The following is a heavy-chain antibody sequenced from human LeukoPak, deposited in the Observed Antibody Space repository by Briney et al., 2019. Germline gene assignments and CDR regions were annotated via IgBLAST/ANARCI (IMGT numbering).Heavy chain of an antibody. J-gene: IGHJ4*02. CDR2: ISGSGYST. V-gene: IGHV3-23*01. CDR1: GFTFSTYA. Sequence: GGSLRLSCAASGFTFSTYAMNWVRQAPGKGLEWVSGISGSGYSTYYADSVKGRFTISRDNSETTLYLQMNSLRADDTAVYYCAKVRSGWSFDYWGQGTLVTVSS. D-gene: IGHD6-19*01. CDR3: AKVRSGWSFDY.